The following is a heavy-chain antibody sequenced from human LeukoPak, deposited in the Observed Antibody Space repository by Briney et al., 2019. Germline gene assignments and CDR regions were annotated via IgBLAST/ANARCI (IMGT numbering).Heavy chain of an antibody. CDR3: AGGQGWLVDY. CDR2: ISGRSSSI. J-gene: IGHJ4*02. CDR1: GFTFSSYG. V-gene: IGHV3-48*04. Sequence: HPGGSLRLSCAASGFTFSSYGLTWVRQAPGKGLEWLSYISGRSSSIYYADSVKGRFTISRDNAKNSLFLQMNSLRAEDTAVYYCAGGQGWLVDYWGQGALVTVSS. D-gene: IGHD6-19*01.